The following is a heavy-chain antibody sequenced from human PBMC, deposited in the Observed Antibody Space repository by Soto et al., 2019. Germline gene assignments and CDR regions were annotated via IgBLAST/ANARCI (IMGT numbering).Heavy chain of an antibody. CDR2: ISGGGDAT. J-gene: IGHJ2*01. CDR3: ARKVSGSTGRPDLWYFDL. D-gene: IGHD3-10*01. CDR1: GFTFSGYA. V-gene: IGHV3-23*01. Sequence: EVQLLDSGGGLVQPGGSLRLSCAASGFTFSGYALTWVRQAPGKGLEWVSAISGGGDATFYPDSVKGRSTISRDNSKNTLYLPMNTLRAEDTAVYYCARKVSGSTGRPDLWYFDLWGRGTLVTVSS.